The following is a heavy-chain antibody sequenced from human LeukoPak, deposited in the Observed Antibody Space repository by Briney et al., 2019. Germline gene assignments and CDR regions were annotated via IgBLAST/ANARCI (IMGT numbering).Heavy chain of an antibody. CDR2: ISSSSSTI. V-gene: IGHV3-48*02. CDR3: ARTEWELPPPYYFDY. Sequence: GGSLRLSCAASGFTFSSYSMNCVRQAPGKGLEWVSYISSSSSTIYYADSVKDRFTISRDNAKNSLYLQMNSLRDEDTAVYYCARTEWELPPPYYFDYWGQGTLVTVSS. D-gene: IGHD1-26*01. J-gene: IGHJ4*02. CDR1: GFTFSSYS.